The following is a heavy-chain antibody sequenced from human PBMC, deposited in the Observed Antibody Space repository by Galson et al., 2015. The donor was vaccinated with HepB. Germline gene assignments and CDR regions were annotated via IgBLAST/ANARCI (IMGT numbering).Heavy chain of an antibody. D-gene: IGHD6-19*01. J-gene: IGHJ4*02. CDR1: GGSISSYY. Sequence: LTCTVSGGSISSYYWSWIRQPPGKGLEWIGYIYYSGSTNYNPSLKSRVTISVDTSKNQFSLKLSSVTAANTAVYYCARHVVPSSGWLFDYWGQGTLVTVSS. CDR3: ARHVVPSSGWLFDY. CDR2: IYYSGST. V-gene: IGHV4-59*08.